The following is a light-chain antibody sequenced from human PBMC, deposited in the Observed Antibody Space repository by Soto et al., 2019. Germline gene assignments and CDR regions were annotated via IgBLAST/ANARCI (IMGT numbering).Light chain of an antibody. CDR2: DAS. CDR1: QSVSSY. Sequence: EIVLAQYTATLSSFPGDRVTRCCRASQSVSSYLAWYQQKPGQAPRLLIYDASNRATGIPARFSGSGSGTDFTLTSSSLEPEDFAVYYCQQRSNWWTFGQGTKVDIK. J-gene: IGKJ1*01. V-gene: IGKV3-11*01. CDR3: QQRSNWWT.